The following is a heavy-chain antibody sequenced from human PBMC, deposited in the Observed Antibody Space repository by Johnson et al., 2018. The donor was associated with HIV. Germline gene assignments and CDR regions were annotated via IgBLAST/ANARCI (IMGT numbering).Heavy chain of an antibody. CDR2: INQDGIEK. D-gene: IGHD4-23*01. Sequence: VQLVESGGGLVQPGGSLRLSCAASGFTFSSYWMSWVRQAPGKGLEWVATINQDGIEKYYVASVKGRFTISRDNAKNTLYLQMNSLRAEDTAVYYCARDSGGNYGAFDIWGQGTMVTVSS. V-gene: IGHV3-7*01. CDR1: GFTFSSYW. CDR3: ARDSGGNYGAFDI. J-gene: IGHJ3*02.